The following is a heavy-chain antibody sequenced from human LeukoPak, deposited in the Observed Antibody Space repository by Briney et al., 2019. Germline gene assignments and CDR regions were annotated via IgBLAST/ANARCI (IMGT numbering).Heavy chain of an antibody. V-gene: IGHV3-74*01. D-gene: IGHD3-22*01. CDR3: ASDYYDSSGSYFRPSSLPHY. CDR1: GFTFRSYW. Sequence: GGSLRLSCAASGFTFRSYWMHWLRQTPGRGLVWVSHINSGGSNTNSALSVKGRFTLYRDNANNTLYLQMHNLRADDTAVCYCASDYYDSSGSYFRPSSLPHYWGQGTLVSVSS. J-gene: IGHJ4*02. CDR2: INSGGSNT.